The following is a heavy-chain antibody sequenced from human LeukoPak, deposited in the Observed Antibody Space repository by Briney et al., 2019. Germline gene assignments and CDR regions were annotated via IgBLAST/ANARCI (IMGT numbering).Heavy chain of an antibody. Sequence: PGGSLRLSCAASGFSFSSYGMHWVRQAPGKGLEWVSAIRASGGDIFYADSVKSRFTISRDNSKNILYLQMNDLRAEDTAVYYCAKGPGSYSGPYWGQGTLVTVSS. J-gene: IGHJ4*02. V-gene: IGHV3-23*01. CDR2: IRASGGDI. CDR3: AKGPGSYSGPY. CDR1: GFSFSSYG. D-gene: IGHD2-15*01.